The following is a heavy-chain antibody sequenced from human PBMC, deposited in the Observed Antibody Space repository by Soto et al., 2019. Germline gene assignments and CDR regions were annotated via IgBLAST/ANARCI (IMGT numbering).Heavy chain of an antibody. CDR2: ISYDGSNK. CDR3: ARWDEGYSYGEVVTGMDV. V-gene: IGHV3-30-3*01. J-gene: IGHJ6*02. D-gene: IGHD5-18*01. Sequence: GGSLRLSCAASGFTFSSYAMHWVRQAPGKGLEWVAVISYDGSNKYYADSVKGRFTISRDNSKNTLYLQMNSLRAEDTAVYYCARWDEGYSYGEVVTGMDVWGQGTTVTVSS. CDR1: GFTFSSYA.